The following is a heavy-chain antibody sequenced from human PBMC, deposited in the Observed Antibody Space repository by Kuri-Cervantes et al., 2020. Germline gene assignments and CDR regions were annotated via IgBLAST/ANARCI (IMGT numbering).Heavy chain of an antibody. CDR3: AKRKIAARPFDY. D-gene: IGHD6-6*01. CDR1: GFTFDDYA. J-gene: IGHJ4*02. V-gene: IGHV3-23*01. CDR2: ISGSGGST. Sequence: GGSLRLSCAASGFTFDDYAMHWARQAPGKGLEWVSAISGSGGSTYYADSVKGRFTISRDNSKNTLYLQMNSLRAEDTAVYYCAKRKIAARPFDYWGQGTLVTDSS.